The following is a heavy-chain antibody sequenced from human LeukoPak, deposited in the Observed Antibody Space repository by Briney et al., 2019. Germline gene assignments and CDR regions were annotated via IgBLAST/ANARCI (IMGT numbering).Heavy chain of an antibody. J-gene: IGHJ6*03. CDR1: GFTFSSYW. D-gene: IGHD5-24*01. CDR3: ARGTWATLYYYYMDV. Sequence: PGGSLRLSCEASGFTFSSYWMHWVRQAPGKGLVWVSRINSDGSSTSYADSVKGRFTISRDNAKNTLYLQMNSLRAEDTAVYYCARGTWATLYYYYMDVWGKGTTVTVSS. CDR2: INSDGSST. V-gene: IGHV3-74*01.